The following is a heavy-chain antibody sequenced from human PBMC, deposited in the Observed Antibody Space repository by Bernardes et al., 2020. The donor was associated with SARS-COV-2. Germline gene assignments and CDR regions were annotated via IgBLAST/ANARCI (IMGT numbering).Heavy chain of an antibody. CDR1: GFTFSSYA. Sequence: GSLRLSCAASGFTFSSYAMSWVRQAPGKGLEWVSAISGSGGSTYYADSVKGRFTISRDNSKNTLYLQMNSLRAEDTAVYYCAKDPSGSSGYYYWGQGTLVTVSS. J-gene: IGHJ4*02. V-gene: IGHV3-23*01. D-gene: IGHD3-22*01. CDR2: ISGSGGST. CDR3: AKDPSGSSGYYY.